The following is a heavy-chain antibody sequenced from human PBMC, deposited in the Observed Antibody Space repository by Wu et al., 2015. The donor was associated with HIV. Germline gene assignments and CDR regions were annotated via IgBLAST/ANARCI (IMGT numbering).Heavy chain of an antibody. CDR3: ARGYCSGGSCYHQGDYFDY. D-gene: IGHD2-15*01. CDR2: IIPIFGTA. J-gene: IGHJ4*02. CDR1: GGTFSSYA. V-gene: IGHV1-69*13. Sequence: QVQLVQSGAEVKKPGSSVKVSCKASGGTFSSYAISWVRQAPGQGLEWMGRIIPIFGTANYAQKFQGRVTITADESTSTAYMELSSLRSEDTAVYYCARGYCSGGSCYHQGDYFDYWGQGTLVTVSS.